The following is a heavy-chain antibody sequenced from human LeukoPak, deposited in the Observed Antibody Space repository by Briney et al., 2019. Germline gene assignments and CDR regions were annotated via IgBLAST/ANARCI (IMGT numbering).Heavy chain of an antibody. D-gene: IGHD4-17*01. CDR2: IYTSGTT. CDR1: GGSISSYY. V-gene: IGHV4-4*07. CDR3: ARLSTVTTSFDY. Sequence: SETLSLTCTVSGGSISSYYWSWIRQPAGKGLEWIGRIYTSGTTHYNPSLRSRVTMSVDTSKNQFSLKLSSVTAADTAVYYCARLSTVTTSFDYWGQGTLVTVSS. J-gene: IGHJ4*02.